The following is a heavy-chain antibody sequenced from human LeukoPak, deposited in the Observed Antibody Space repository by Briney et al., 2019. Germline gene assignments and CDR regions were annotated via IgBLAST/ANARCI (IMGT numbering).Heavy chain of an antibody. CDR3: ARYFAGSSFDY. D-gene: IGHD3-9*01. CDR2: ISSGSAFI. V-gene: IGHV3-21*01. J-gene: IGHJ4*02. CDR1: GFTVSSNY. Sequence: PGGSLRLSCAASGFTVSSNYMSWVRQAPGEGLEWVSSISSGSAFIYYADSVKGRFTISRDSAKNSLYLQMNSLRAEDTAVYFCARYFAGSSFDYWGQGTLVTVSS.